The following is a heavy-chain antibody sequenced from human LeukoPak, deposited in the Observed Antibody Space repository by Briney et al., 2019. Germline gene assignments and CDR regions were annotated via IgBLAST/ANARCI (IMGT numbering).Heavy chain of an antibody. D-gene: IGHD6-19*01. J-gene: IGHJ1*01. CDR2: IIPIFGIA. V-gene: IGHV1-69*04. Sequence: ASVKVSCKASGGTFSSYAISWVRQAPGQGLEWMGRIIPIFGIANYAQKFQGRVTITADKSTSTAYMELSSLRSKDTAVYYCARESGSGWYGDLAEYFQHWGQGTLVTVSS. CDR3: ARESGSGWYGDLAEYFQH. CDR1: GGTFSSYA.